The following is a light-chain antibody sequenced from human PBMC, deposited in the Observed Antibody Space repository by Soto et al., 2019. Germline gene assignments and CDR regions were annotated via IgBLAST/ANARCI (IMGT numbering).Light chain of an antibody. CDR1: SSDVGGYNY. V-gene: IGLV2-14*01. CDR3: SSHTTSSTQV. CDR2: EVS. Sequence: QSALTQPASVSGSPGQSITMSCTGTSSDVGGYNYVSWYQQHPGKAPKLMIYEVSNRPSGVSNRFSGSKSGNTASLTISGLQAEDEADYYCSSHTTSSTQVFGTGTKVTVL. J-gene: IGLJ1*01.